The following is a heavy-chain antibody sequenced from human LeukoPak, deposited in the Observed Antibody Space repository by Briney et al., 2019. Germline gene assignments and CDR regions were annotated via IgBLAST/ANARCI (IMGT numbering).Heavy chain of an antibody. CDR3: AKDGRGVRTMAATYYYYYGTDV. V-gene: IGHV3-30*02. CDR1: GFTLSSYG. Sequence: GGSLRLSCAAPGFTLSSYGMHWVRQAPGKGLEWVAFIRYDGSNKYYADSVKGRFTISRDNSKNTLYLQMNSLRAEDTAVYYCAKDGRGVRTMAATYYYYYGTDVWGQGTTVTVSS. D-gene: IGHD6-25*01. J-gene: IGHJ6*02. CDR2: IRYDGSNK.